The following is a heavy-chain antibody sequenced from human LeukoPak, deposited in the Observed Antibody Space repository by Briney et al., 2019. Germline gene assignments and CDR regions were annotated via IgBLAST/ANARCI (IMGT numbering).Heavy chain of an antibody. CDR2: IGTAGDT. Sequence: GGSLRLSCAASGFTSSSYDMHWVRHATGKGLEWVSAIGTAGDTYYPGSVKGRFTISRENAKNSLYLQMNSLRAGDTAVYYCARSGSTSYYGMDVWGKGTTVTVSS. J-gene: IGHJ6*04. V-gene: IGHV3-13*04. CDR1: GFTSSSYD. D-gene: IGHD2-2*01. CDR3: ARSGSTSYYGMDV.